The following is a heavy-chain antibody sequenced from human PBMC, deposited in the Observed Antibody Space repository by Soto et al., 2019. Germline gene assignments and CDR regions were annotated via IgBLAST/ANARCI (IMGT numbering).Heavy chain of an antibody. CDR2: IYYSGST. CDR1: GGSISSYY. V-gene: IGHV4-59*01. CDR3: ARDGFPVSNSYMDG. Sequence: SETLSLTCTVSGGSISSYYWNWIRQPPGKGLEWIGYIYYSGSTNYNPSLKSRVTISVDTSKNQFSLKLSSVTAADTAVYHCARDGFPVSNSYMDGWGKGTTVTVSS. J-gene: IGHJ6*03.